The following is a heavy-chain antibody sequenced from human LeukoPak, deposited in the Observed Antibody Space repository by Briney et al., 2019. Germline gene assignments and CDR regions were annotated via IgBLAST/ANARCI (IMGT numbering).Heavy chain of an antibody. CDR3: ATHSGGSYWYDY. J-gene: IGHJ5*01. CDR2: FDPEDGET. CDR1: GYTLTELS. Sequence: ASVKVSCKVSGYTLTELSMHWVRQAPGKGLEWMGGFDPEDGETIYAQKFQGRVTMTEDTSTDTAYMELSSLRSEDTAVYYCATHSGGSYWYDYWGHGTLVTVSS. V-gene: IGHV1-24*01. D-gene: IGHD1-26*01.